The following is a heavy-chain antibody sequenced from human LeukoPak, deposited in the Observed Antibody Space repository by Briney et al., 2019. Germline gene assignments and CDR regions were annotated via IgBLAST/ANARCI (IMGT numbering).Heavy chain of an antibody. CDR3: AASPDYYDSSGYSYYFDY. J-gene: IGHJ4*02. CDR1: GYTFTSYY. V-gene: IGHV1-46*01. CDR2: INPSGGST. D-gene: IGHD3-22*01. Sequence: ASVKVSCKASGYTFTSYYMHWVRQAPGQGLELMGIINPSGGSTSYAQKFQGRVTMTRDTSTSTVYMELSSLRSEDTAVYYCAASPDYYDSSGYSYYFDYWGQGTLVTVSS.